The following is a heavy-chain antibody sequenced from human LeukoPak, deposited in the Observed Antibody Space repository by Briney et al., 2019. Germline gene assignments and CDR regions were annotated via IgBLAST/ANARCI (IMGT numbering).Heavy chain of an antibody. CDR3: ARAVAAAGKVDY. Sequence: ASVKVSCKASGYTFTSYAMHWVRQAPGQRLEWMGWINAGNGNTKYSQKFQGRVTITRDTSASTAYMELSSLRSEDTAVYYCARAVAAAGKVDYWGQGTLVTVSS. CDR2: INAGNGNT. J-gene: IGHJ4*02. V-gene: IGHV1-3*01. CDR1: GYTFTSYA. D-gene: IGHD6-13*01.